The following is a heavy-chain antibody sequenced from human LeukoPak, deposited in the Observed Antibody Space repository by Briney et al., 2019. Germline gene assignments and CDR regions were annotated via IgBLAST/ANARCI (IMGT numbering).Heavy chain of an antibody. CDR3: AREGGDYYDSSGLQGFDP. J-gene: IGHJ5*02. CDR2: ISAYNGNT. Sequence: GASVKVSCKASGYTFTSYGISWVRQAPGQGLEWMGWISAYNGNTNYAQKLQGRVTMTRDTSTSTVYMELSSLRSEDTAVYYCAREGGDYYDSSGLQGFDPWGQGTLVTVSS. CDR1: GYTFTSYG. D-gene: IGHD3-22*01. V-gene: IGHV1-18*01.